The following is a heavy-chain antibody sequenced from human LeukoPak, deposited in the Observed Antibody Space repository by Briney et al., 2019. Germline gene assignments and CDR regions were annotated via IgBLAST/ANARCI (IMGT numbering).Heavy chain of an antibody. D-gene: IGHD3-22*01. CDR1: GFAVTTKN. J-gene: IGHJ3*01. V-gene: IGHV3-53*01. Sequence: GGSLRLSCVTSGFAVTTKNMTWVRQAPGKGLEWVSIMNTNGKTYYSDSVKGRFSISGDTSTNTLYLQMNRLRVDDAAVYYCATDTSTYPGAFDFWGQGTLVTVSS. CDR3: ATDTSTYPGAFDF. CDR2: MNTNGKT.